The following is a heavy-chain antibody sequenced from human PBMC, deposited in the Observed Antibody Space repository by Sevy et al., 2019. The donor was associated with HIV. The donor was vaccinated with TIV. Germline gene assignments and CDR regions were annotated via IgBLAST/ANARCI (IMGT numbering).Heavy chain of an antibody. J-gene: IGHJ4*02. CDR2: ISGTGGSGDKT. CDR1: GFTFRNYA. Sequence: GGSLTLSCAASGFTFRNYAMNWVRHAPGKGLEWVSGISGTGGSGDKTNYADSVKGRFTISRDDSKNSLYLQLNTLRAEDTAIYYCARKYDSSGYFDYWGQGTLVTVSS. CDR3: ARKYDSSGYFDY. D-gene: IGHD3-22*01. V-gene: IGHV3-23*01.